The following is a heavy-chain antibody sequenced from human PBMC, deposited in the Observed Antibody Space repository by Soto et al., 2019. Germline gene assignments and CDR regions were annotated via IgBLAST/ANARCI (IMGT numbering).Heavy chain of an antibody. CDR2: ISSSSSTI. D-gene: IGHD6-13*01. Sequence: PGGSLRLSCAASGFTFSSYSMNWVRQAPGKGLEWVSYISSSSSTIYYADSVKGRFTISRDNAKNSLYLQMNSLRDEDTAVYYCARDLGPRPYSSSWYYYYYGMDVWGQGTTVTVSS. J-gene: IGHJ6*02. CDR1: GFTFSSYS. CDR3: ARDLGPRPYSSSWYYYYYGMDV. V-gene: IGHV3-48*02.